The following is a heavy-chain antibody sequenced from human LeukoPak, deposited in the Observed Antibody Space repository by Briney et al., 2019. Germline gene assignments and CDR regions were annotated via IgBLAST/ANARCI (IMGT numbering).Heavy chain of an antibody. J-gene: IGHJ4*02. V-gene: IGHV3-11*04. CDR2: VSNSGGSI. D-gene: IGHD2-2*01. CDR1: GFTFSDYY. CDR3: ARASPGSRVLDY. Sequence: SGGSLRLSCAASGFTFSDYYMSWIRQAPGKGLEWVSYVSNSGGSICYADSVKGRFTISRDSAKNSLYLQMNSLRADDTAVYYCARASPGSRVLDYWGLGTLVTVSS.